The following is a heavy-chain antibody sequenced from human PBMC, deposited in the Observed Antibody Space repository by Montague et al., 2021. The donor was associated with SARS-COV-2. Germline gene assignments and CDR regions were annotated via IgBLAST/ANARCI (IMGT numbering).Heavy chain of an antibody. Sequence: TLSLTCTVSGGSISSGGYYWSWIRQPPGKGLEWIGYIYYSGSTYYNPSLKSRVTISVDTSKNQFSLKLSSVTAADTAVYYCARVQGITMIVVVIGAFDTGGQGTMVTVSS. V-gene: IGHV4-31*03. CDR2: IYYSGST. D-gene: IGHD3-22*01. CDR3: ARVQGITMIVVVIGAFDT. CDR1: GGSISSGGYY. J-gene: IGHJ3*02.